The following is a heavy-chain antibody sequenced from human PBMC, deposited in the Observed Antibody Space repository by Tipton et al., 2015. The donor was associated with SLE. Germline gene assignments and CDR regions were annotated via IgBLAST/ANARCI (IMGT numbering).Heavy chain of an antibody. CDR2: INHSGST. CDR3: ARDPTRAEDGMDV. CDR1: GGSFSGYY. Sequence: LRLSCAVYGGSFSGYYWSWIRQPPGKGLEWIGEINHSGSTNYNPSLKSRVTISVDTSKNQFSLKLSSVTAADTAVYYCARDPTRAEDGMDVWGQGTTVTVSS. D-gene: IGHD6-19*01. V-gene: IGHV4-34*01. J-gene: IGHJ6*02.